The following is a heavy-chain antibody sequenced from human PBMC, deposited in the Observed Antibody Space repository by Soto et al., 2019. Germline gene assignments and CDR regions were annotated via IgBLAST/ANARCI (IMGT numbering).Heavy chain of an antibody. J-gene: IGHJ4*02. V-gene: IGHV1-69*01. CDR1: GGTFSSYA. D-gene: IGHD3-22*01. CDR3: ARVGGDFNYYDSSPLDY. CDR2: VIPIFGTA. Sequence: QVQLVQSGAEVKKPGSSVKVSCKASGGTFSSYAISWVRQAPGQGLEWMGGVIPIFGTANYAQKFQGRVTITADESTSTAYMELSSLRSEDTAVYYCARVGGDFNYYDSSPLDYWGQGTLVTVSS.